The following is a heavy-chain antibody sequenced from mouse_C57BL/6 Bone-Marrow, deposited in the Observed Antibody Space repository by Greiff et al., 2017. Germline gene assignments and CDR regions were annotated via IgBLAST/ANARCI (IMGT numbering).Heavy chain of an antibody. D-gene: IGHD2-4*01. CDR1: GYTFTSYW. V-gene: IGHV1-55*01. J-gene: IGHJ3*01. CDR3: ARDDYDEAY. Sequence: QVQLQQPGAELVKPGASVKMSCKASGYTFTSYWITWVKQRPGQGLEWIGDIYRGSGSTNYNEKFKSKATLTVDTSSSTAYMQRSSLTTEDSAVYYCARDDYDEAYWGQGTLVTVSA. CDR2: IYRGSGST.